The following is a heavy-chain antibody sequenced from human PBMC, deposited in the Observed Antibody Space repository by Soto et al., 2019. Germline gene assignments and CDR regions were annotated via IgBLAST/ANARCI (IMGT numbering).Heavy chain of an antibody. V-gene: IGHV4-31*03. D-gene: IGHD3-22*01. CDR3: ARERIAAAGTGYYYDSSGYYFFDY. CDR2: IYYSGST. Sequence: PSETLSLTCTVSGGSISSGGYYWSWIRQHPGKGLEWIGYIYYSGSTYYNPSLKSRVTISVDTSKNQFSLKLSSVTAADTAVYYCARERIAAAGTGYYYDSSGYYFFDYWGQGTLVTVSS. CDR1: GGSISSGGYY. J-gene: IGHJ4*02.